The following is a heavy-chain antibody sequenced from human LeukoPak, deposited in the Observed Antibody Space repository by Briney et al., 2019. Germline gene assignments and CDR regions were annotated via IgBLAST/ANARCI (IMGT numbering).Heavy chain of an antibody. D-gene: IGHD2-2*01. CDR3: ARDLPPAPWNGMDV. CDR2: IYSGGST. V-gene: IGHV3-53*01. Sequence: GGSLRLSCAASGFTVSSNYMSWVRQAPGKGLEWVSVIYSGGSTYYADSVKGRFTISRDNSKNTLYLQMNSLRPEDTAVYYCARDLPPAPWNGMDVWGQGTTVTVSS. J-gene: IGHJ6*02. CDR1: GFTVSSNY.